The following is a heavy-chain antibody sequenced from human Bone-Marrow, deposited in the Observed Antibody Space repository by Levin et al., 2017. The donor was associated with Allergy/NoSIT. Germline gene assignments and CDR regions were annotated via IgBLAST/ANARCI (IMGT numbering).Heavy chain of an antibody. Sequence: GGSLRLSCAASGFTFSSYGLHWVRQAPGKGLEWVAVIAYDASNRYYADSVRGRFTISRDNSKNTLYLQMNSLSDDDTAVYYCAREYHEFWSGNFGRFRKYYGLDVWGLGTTVIVSS. D-gene: IGHD3-3*01. CDR1: GFTFSSYG. J-gene: IGHJ6*02. CDR3: AREYHEFWSGNFGRFRKYYGLDV. V-gene: IGHV3-30*04. CDR2: IAYDASNR.